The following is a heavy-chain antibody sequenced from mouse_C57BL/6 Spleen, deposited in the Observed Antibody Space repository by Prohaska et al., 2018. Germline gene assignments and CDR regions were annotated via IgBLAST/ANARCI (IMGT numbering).Heavy chain of an antibody. Sequence: GAELVRPGASVTLSCKASGYTFTDYEMHWVKQTPVHGLEWIGAIDPETGGTAYNQKFKGKAILTADKSSSTAYMQLSSLTYEDSAVYDCARGNDYDGGFAYWGQGTLVTVSA. V-gene: IGHV1-15*01. CDR1: GYTFTDYE. D-gene: IGHD2-4*01. CDR3: ARGNDYDGGFAY. CDR2: IDPETGGT. J-gene: IGHJ3*01.